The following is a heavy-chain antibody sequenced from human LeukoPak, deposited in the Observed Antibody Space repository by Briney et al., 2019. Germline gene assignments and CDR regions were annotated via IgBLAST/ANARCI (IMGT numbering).Heavy chain of an antibody. Sequence: PSETLSLTCTVSGGSISSSNYCWGWIRQPPGKGLEWIGSIYYSGNTYYNPSLKSRVTISVDTSKNQFSLRPSSVTAADTAVYYCARWVGTSGSDYWGQGTLVTVSS. CDR3: ARWVGTSGSDY. V-gene: IGHV4-39*01. D-gene: IGHD6-19*01. J-gene: IGHJ4*02. CDR1: GGSISSSNYC. CDR2: IYYSGNT.